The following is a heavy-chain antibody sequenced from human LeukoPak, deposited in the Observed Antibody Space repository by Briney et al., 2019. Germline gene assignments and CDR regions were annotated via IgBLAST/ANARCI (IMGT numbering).Heavy chain of an antibody. CDR1: GGTFSSYA. J-gene: IGHJ3*02. D-gene: IGHD3-10*01. V-gene: IGHV1-69*05. Sequence: ASVKVSCKASGGTFSSYAISWVRQAPGQRLEWMGRIIPIFGTANYAQKFQGRVTITTDESTSTAYMELSSLRSEDTAVYYCARGNRLVIGSEEIDIWGQGTMVTVSS. CDR3: ARGNRLVIGSEEIDI. CDR2: IIPIFGTA.